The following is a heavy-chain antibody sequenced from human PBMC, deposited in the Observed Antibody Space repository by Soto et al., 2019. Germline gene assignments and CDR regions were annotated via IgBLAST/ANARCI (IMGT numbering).Heavy chain of an antibody. CDR3: VRDFYYDSSGCIDY. CDR2: IWNDGNSK. CDR1: GFTFSNHG. J-gene: IGHJ4*02. V-gene: IGHV3-33*01. Sequence: LRLSCAASGFTFSNHGMHWVRQAPGKGLEWVAVIWNDGNSKYYADSVKGRFTISRDNSKNTLYLEMNSLRVEDTAVYYCVRDFYYDSSGCIDYWGQGTLVTVSS. D-gene: IGHD3-22*01.